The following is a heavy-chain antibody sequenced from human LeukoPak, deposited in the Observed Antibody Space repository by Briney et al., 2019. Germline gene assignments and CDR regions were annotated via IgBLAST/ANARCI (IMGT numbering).Heavy chain of an antibody. CDR3: AKDFIVVVPAATFDY. D-gene: IGHD2-2*01. CDR2: IWYDGSNK. J-gene: IGHJ4*02. CDR1: GFTFSSYG. V-gene: IGHV3-33*06. Sequence: GGSLRLSCAASGFTFSSYGMHWVRQAPGKGLEWVAVIWYDGSNKYYADSVKGRFTISRDNSKNTLYLQMNSLRAEDTAVYYCAKDFIVVVPAATFDYWGQGTLVTVSS.